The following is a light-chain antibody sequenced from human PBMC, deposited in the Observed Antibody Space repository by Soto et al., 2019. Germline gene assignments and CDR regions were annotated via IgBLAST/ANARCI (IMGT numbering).Light chain of an antibody. CDR1: SSNIGNNY. CDR2: DNN. Sequence: QAVVTQPPSVSAAPGQKVTISCSGSSSNIGNNYVSWYQQLPGTAPKLLIYDNNKRPSGIPDRFSGSKSGTSATLGITGLQTGDEADYYCGTWDSSLSAVGWVFGGGTKLTVL. V-gene: IGLV1-51*01. J-gene: IGLJ3*02. CDR3: GTWDSSLSAVGWV.